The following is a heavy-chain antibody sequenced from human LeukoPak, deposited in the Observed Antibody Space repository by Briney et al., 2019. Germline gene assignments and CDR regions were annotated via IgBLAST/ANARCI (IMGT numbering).Heavy chain of an antibody. CDR2: IYSGGST. Sequence: GGSLRLSCAASGFTVSSNHMSWVRQAPGKGLEWVSVIYSGGSTYYADSVKGRFTISRDNSKNTLYLQMNSLRAEDTAVYYCARDLSLSTGNWFDPWGQGTLVTVSS. V-gene: IGHV3-66*01. CDR3: ARDLSLSTGNWFDP. J-gene: IGHJ5*02. D-gene: IGHD4-17*01. CDR1: GFTVSSNH.